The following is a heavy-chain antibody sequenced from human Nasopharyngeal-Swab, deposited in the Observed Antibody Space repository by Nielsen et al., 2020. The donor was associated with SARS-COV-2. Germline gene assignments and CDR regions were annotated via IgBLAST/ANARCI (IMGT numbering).Heavy chain of an antibody. CDR3: ARDRYLIPSAAGKDY. J-gene: IGHJ4*02. CDR1: GFTVSSNY. D-gene: IGHD6-13*01. CDR2: IYSGGST. Sequence: GESLKISCAASGFTVSSNYMSWVGQAPGKGLEWVSVIYSGGSTSYAQKFQGRVTMTRDTSTSTVYMELSSLRSEDTAVYYCARDRYLIPSAAGKDYWGQGTLVTVSS. V-gene: IGHV3-53*05.